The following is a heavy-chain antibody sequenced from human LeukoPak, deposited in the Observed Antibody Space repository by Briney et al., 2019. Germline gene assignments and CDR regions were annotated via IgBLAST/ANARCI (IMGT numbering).Heavy chain of an antibody. CDR3: ARSVSSSSWYSY. CDR2: FNSDRSST. V-gene: IGHV3-74*01. CDR1: GFTFSSYW. J-gene: IGHJ4*02. Sequence: GGSLRLSCAASGFTFSSYWMHSVRQAPGKGLGWVSRFNSDRSSTSYADSVKGRFTIYRDNAKKTLYLQMNSLRAEDTAVYYCARSVSSSSWYSYWGQGTMVTVSS. D-gene: IGHD6-13*01.